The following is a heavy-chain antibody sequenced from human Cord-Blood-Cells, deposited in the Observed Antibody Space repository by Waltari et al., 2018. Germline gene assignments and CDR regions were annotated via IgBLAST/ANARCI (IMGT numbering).Heavy chain of an antibody. V-gene: IGHV1-46*01. Sequence: QVQLVQSGAEVKKPGASVQVSCKPSGYTFTSYYMHWVLQAPGQGLGWMGIINPSGVSTSSAQKVQGRVTMTRDTSTSTVYMQLSSLRSEDTAVYYCASGEAVAGFDYWGQGTLVTVSS. D-gene: IGHD6-19*01. J-gene: IGHJ4*02. CDR2: INPSGVST. CDR3: ASGEAVAGFDY. CDR1: GYTFTSYY.